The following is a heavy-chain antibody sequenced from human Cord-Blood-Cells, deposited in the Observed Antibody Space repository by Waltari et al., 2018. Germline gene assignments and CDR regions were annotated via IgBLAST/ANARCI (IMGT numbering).Heavy chain of an antibody. Sequence: QVQLVQPGAEVKKPGASVKDACKASGYTFTSYDIHWVRQATGQGLEWMGWMNPNSGNTGYAQKFQGRVTMTRNTSISTAYMELSSLRSEDTAVYYCAIGSYLASLAEYFQHWGQGTLVTVSS. D-gene: IGHD1-26*01. CDR2: MNPNSGNT. CDR3: AIGSYLASLAEYFQH. CDR1: GYTFTSYD. V-gene: IGHV1-8*01. J-gene: IGHJ1*01.